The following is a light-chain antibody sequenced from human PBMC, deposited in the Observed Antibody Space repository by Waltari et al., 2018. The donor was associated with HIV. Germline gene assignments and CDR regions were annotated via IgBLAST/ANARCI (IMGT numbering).Light chain of an antibody. CDR3: QSFDNTNLV. Sequence: FLLTQPHSVSDSPAKPVTISCPRSSATIPPTNLQRYQPRPGSSPTIVIYGDNQRPPGVPDRFFGSVDSSSNSASLTISGLKTEDEADYYCQSFDNTNLVFGGGTKLTV. J-gene: IGLJ2*01. CDR1: SATIPPTN. CDR2: GDN. V-gene: IGLV6-57*01.